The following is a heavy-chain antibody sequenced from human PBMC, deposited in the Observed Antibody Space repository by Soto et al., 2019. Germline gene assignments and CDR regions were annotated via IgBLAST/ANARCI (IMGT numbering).Heavy chain of an antibody. CDR3: ARGSITMVRGVIGFSWFDP. D-gene: IGHD3-10*01. Sequence: SETLSLTCTVSGGSISSYYWSWIRQPPGKGLEWIGYIYYSGSTNYNPSLKSRVTISVDTSKNQFSLKLSSVTAADTAVYYCARGSITMVRGVIGFSWFDPWGQGTLVTVS. CDR2: IYYSGST. V-gene: IGHV4-59*08. CDR1: GGSISSYY. J-gene: IGHJ5*02.